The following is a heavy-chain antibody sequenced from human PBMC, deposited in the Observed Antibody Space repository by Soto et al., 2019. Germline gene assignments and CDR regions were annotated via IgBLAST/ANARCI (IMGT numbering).Heavy chain of an antibody. J-gene: IGHJ4*02. CDR2: ISYDGSKK. V-gene: IGHV3-30*18. CDR3: AKSLYYYDSSGLNY. D-gene: IGHD3-22*01. CDR1: GFTFSSYG. Sequence: GGSLRLSCAASGFTFSSYGMHWVRQAPGKGLEWVVVISYDGSKKYYADSVKGRFTISRDNSKKTLFLQMNSLRAEDMAVYYCAKSLYYYDSSGLNYWGQGTLVTVSS.